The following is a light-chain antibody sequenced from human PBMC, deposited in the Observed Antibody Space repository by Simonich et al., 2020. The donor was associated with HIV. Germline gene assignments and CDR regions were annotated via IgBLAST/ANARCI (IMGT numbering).Light chain of an antibody. Sequence: SDVLTQPPSVSVAPGKTARITCGGKNIGSESVHWYQQKAGQAPVMVVYDDNDRPSGIPGRFSGSNSGNTATLSISRVEAGDEADYYCQVWDSSSDHVVFGGGTKLTVL. CDR2: DDN. V-gene: IGLV3-21*03. J-gene: IGLJ3*02. CDR1: NIGSES. CDR3: QVWDSSSDHVV.